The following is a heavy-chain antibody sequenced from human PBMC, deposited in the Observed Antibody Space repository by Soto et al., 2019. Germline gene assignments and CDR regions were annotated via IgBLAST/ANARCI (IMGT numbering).Heavy chain of an antibody. D-gene: IGHD1-26*01. CDR3: ARDGSYWIDY. V-gene: IGHV4-30-4*01. Sequence: PSETLSLTGTVSGGSISSGDYYWSWIRQPPGKGLEWIVYIYYIGTTYYNPSLKSRVTISIDTSKNQFSLKLSSVTAADTAVYYCARDGSYWIDYWGQGTLVTVSS. CDR2: IYYIGTT. CDR1: GGSISSGDYY. J-gene: IGHJ4*02.